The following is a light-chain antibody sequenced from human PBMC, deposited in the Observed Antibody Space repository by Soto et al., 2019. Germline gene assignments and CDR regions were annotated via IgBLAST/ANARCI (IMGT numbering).Light chain of an antibody. Sequence: QSVLTQPASVSGSPGQSITISCTGSNSDVGAYNFVSWYQQHPGKAPKLMIYEVCNRPSGVSNRFSGSKSGNTASLTISGLQAEDEADYYCNSYTSTSAREFGGGTQLTVL. CDR1: NSDVGAYNF. CDR3: NSYTSTSARE. V-gene: IGLV2-14*01. CDR2: EVC. J-gene: IGLJ3*02.